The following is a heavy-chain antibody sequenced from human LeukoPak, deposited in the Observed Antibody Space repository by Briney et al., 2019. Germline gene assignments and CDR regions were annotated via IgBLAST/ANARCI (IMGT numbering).Heavy chain of an antibody. Sequence: GGTLRLSCAASGFTFSSYGMSWVRQAPGKGLEWVSAISGSGGSTYYADSVKGRFTISRDNSKNTLYLQMNSLRAEDTAVYYCAKDPLAYCGGDCYSDFDYWGQGTLVTVSS. CDR2: ISGSGGST. CDR1: GFTFSSYG. J-gene: IGHJ4*02. CDR3: AKDPLAYCGGDCYSDFDY. V-gene: IGHV3-23*01. D-gene: IGHD2-21*02.